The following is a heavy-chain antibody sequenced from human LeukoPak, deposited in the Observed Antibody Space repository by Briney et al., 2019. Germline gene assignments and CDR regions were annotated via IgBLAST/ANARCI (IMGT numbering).Heavy chain of an antibody. CDR2: INHSGST. J-gene: IGHJ5*02. D-gene: IGHD3-3*01. CDR1: GGSFSGYY. V-gene: IGHV4-34*01. Sequence: PSETLSLTCAVYGGSFSGYYWSWIRQPPGKGLEWIREINHSGSTNYNPSLKSRVTISVDTSKNQFSLKLSSVTAADTAVYYCAXGHQLRFFPSWGQGTLVTV. CDR3: AXGHQLRFFPS.